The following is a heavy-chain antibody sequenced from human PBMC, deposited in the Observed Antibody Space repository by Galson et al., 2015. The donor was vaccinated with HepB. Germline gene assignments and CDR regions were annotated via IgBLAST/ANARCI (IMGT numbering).Heavy chain of an antibody. V-gene: IGHV1-18*04. CDR2: ISAYNGNT. J-gene: IGHJ5*01. Sequence: QSGAEVKKPGASVKVSCKASGYTFTSYGISWVRQAPGQGLEWMGWISAYNGNTNYAQKLQGRVTMTTDTSTSTAYMELRSLRSDDTAVYYCAREGLRGSCSSTSCYTLGWFDSWGQGTLVTVSS. CDR3: AREGLRGSCSSTSCYTLGWFDS. D-gene: IGHD2-2*02. CDR1: GYTFTSYG.